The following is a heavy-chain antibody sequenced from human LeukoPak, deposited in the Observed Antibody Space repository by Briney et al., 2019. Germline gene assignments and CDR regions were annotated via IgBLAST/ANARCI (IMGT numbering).Heavy chain of an antibody. CDR2: SGVGSGNT. CDR3: AAAFGRWSAGTFDY. J-gene: IGHJ4*02. V-gene: IGHV1-58*01. D-gene: IGHD3-10*01. CDR1: GFTFTSCA. Sequence: GASVKVSCKASGFTFTSCAVQWGRQGRGQGLELKGWSGVGSGNTNYPQKFQERVTITRDMSTSTAYMELSSLRSEDTAVYYCAAAFGRWSAGTFDYWGQGTLVTVSS.